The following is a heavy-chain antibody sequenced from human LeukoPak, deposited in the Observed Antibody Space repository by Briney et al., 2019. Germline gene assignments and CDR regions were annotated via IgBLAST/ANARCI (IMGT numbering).Heavy chain of an antibody. D-gene: IGHD2-2*01. V-gene: IGHV3-7*01. CDR3: ARDGPVVPAPSFDP. CDR1: GFTFSSYW. Sequence: PGGSLRLSCAASGFTFSSYWMSWVRQAPGKGLEWVANIKRDGSEKYYVDSVKGRFTISRDNAKNSLYLQMNSLRAEDTAVYYCARDGPVVPAPSFDPWGQGTLVTVSS. J-gene: IGHJ5*02. CDR2: IKRDGSEK.